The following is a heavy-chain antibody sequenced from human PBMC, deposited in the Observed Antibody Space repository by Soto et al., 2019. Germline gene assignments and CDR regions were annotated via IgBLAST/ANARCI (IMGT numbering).Heavy chain of an antibody. CDR1: GFTFGDYA. J-gene: IGHJ4*02. V-gene: IGHV3-49*04. Sequence: GGTLRLSCTTSGFTFGDYALSWVRQAPGKGLEWVGFIRRNAYGGTTDYAASVKGRFTISRDDSKSIAYLQMNSLRTEDTALYYCTRASSLDFDFWGQGTLVTVSS. D-gene: IGHD3-16*01. CDR2: IRRNAYGGTT. CDR3: TRASSLDFDF.